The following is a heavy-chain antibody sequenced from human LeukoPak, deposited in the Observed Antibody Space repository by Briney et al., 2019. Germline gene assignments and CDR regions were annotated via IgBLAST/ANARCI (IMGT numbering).Heavy chain of an antibody. D-gene: IGHD6-6*01. CDR3: ARDRRGSSGRGPHSFDY. Sequence: PGGSLRLSCAASGFTVSSNYMSWVRQAPEKGLEWVSVIYSGGGTYYADSVKGRFTISRDNSKNTLYFQMNSLRAEDTAVYYCARDRRGSSGRGPHSFDYWGQGTLVTVSS. J-gene: IGHJ4*02. CDR2: IYSGGGT. CDR1: GFTVSSNY. V-gene: IGHV3-53*01.